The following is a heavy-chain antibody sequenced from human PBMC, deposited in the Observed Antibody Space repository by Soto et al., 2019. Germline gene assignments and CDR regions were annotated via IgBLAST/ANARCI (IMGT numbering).Heavy chain of an antibody. V-gene: IGHV4-59*01. CDR3: ARVLWFGELLQHDAFDI. CDR1: GGSISSSY. Sequence: SETLSLTCTVAGGSISSSYWSWIRQPPRKGLEWIGYIYYSGSTNYNPSLKSRVTISVDTSKNQFSLKLSSVTAADTAVYYCARVLWFGELLQHDAFDIWGQGTMVTVSS. CDR2: IYYSGST. D-gene: IGHD3-10*01. J-gene: IGHJ3*02.